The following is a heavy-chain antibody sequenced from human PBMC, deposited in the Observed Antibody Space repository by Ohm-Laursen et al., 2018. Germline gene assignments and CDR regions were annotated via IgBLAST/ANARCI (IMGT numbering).Heavy chain of an antibody. D-gene: IGHD1-7*01. CDR2: ISYDGTNT. CDR3: AKDFRTGINWNYGGRFGY. Sequence: SLTLSFASSGFTFKSYGMHWVRHPPSKGLEWLAIISYDGTNTNYPDPVKGRFTISTDNTENTLYLQMDSLGAEDTAVYYCAKDFRTGINWNYGGRFGYWGQGTLVTVSS. J-gene: IGHJ4*02. V-gene: IGHV3-30*18. CDR1: GFTFKSYG.